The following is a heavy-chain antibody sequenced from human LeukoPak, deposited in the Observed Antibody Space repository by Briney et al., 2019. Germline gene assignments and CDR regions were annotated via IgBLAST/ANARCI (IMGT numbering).Heavy chain of an antibody. Sequence: SETLSLTCTVSGGSISSYYWSWIRQPPGKGLEWIGYIYYSGSTYYNPPLKSRVTISVDTSKNQFSLKLSSVTAADTAVYYCARHPSYSSSWYDAFDIWGQGTMVTVSS. CDR1: GGSISSYY. J-gene: IGHJ3*02. CDR2: IYYSGST. CDR3: ARHPSYSSSWYDAFDI. D-gene: IGHD6-13*01. V-gene: IGHV4-59*08.